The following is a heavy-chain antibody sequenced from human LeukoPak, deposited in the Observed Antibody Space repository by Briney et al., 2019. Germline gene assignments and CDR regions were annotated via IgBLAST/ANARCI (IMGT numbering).Heavy chain of an antibody. J-gene: IGHJ4*02. CDR1: GDSVSSNIAG. CDR3: ARGGGALDY. D-gene: IGHD3-10*01. V-gene: IGHV6-1*01. CDR2: TYYRSKWNN. Sequence: SQTLSLTCAISGDSVSSNIAGWNWIRQSPSRGLEWLGRTYYRSKWNNDYAVSVKSRITINPDTSKNQFSLQLNSETPEDTAVYYCARGGGALDYWGQGTLVTVSS.